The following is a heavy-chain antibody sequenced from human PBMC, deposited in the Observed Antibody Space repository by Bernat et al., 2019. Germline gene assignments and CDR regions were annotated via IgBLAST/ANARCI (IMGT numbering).Heavy chain of an antibody. CDR3: ARQDDFWSGFVV. CDR2: IYSDGST. V-gene: IGHV3-66*04. D-gene: IGHD3-3*01. Sequence: EVQLVESGGNLVQPGGSLRLSCAASGFTVSSNYMSWVRQAPGKGLEWVSTIYSDGSTYYADSVKGRFVSSRDNSKNTLFLHMSRLRADDMALYYCARQDDFWSGFVVWGQGTQVTVSS. CDR1: GFTVSSNY. J-gene: IGHJ5*02.